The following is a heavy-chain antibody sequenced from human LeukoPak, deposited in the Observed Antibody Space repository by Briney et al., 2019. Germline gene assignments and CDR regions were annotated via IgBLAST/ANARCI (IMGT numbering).Heavy chain of an antibody. D-gene: IGHD3-22*01. Sequence: PSETLSLTCTVTSDSISRSYFYWGWVRQPPGKRLEWIGSIYLTGSTYYNSSLKSRLTISLDTSRDQFSLKLSSVTAADTAVYYCARLGDSGYYADFWGQGTLVTVSS. J-gene: IGHJ4*02. V-gene: IGHV4-39*01. CDR2: IYLTGST. CDR3: ARLGDSGYYADF. CDR1: SDSISRSYFY.